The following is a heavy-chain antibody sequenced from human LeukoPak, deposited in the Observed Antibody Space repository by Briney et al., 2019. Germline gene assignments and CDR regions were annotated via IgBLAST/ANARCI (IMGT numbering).Heavy chain of an antibody. Sequence: QSGGSLRLSCAASGFTFSSYWMHWVRQAPGKGLVWVSRINSDGSSTSYADSVKGRFTISRDNAKNTLYLQMNSLRAEDTAVYYCAGVGGSSGWHFDYWGQGTLVTVSS. J-gene: IGHJ4*02. CDR3: AGVGGSSGWHFDY. V-gene: IGHV3-74*01. CDR1: GFTFSSYW. CDR2: INSDGSST. D-gene: IGHD6-19*01.